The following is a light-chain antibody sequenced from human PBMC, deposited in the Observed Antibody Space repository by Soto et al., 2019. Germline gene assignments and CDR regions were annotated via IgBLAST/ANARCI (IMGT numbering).Light chain of an antibody. CDR2: AAS. V-gene: IGKV1-9*01. CDR3: QQLNSFPWT. CDR1: PGISRY. J-gene: IGKJ1*01. Sequence: IQLTQSPSSLSASVGDRVTITCRASPGISRYLAWYQQKPGEAPKLLIYAASTLQTGVPSRFSGSGPGTDFTLTISSLQPEDFATYYCQQLNSFPWTFGQGSTVQIK.